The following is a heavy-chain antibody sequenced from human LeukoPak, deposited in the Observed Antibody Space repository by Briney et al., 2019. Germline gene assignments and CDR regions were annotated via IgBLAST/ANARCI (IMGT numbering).Heavy chain of an antibody. V-gene: IGHV4-61*02. Sequence: NSSQTLSLTCSVSGGSISSSNYYRSWIRQPAGKGLEWIGRIYTSESTNYNPSLNSQVTISVDTSRNQFSLKLSSVTAADTAVYYCARGLWFGDENPPYFDYWGQGILVTVSS. CDR2: IYTSEST. J-gene: IGHJ4*02. D-gene: IGHD3-10*01. CDR1: GGSISSSNYY. CDR3: ARGLWFGDENPPYFDY.